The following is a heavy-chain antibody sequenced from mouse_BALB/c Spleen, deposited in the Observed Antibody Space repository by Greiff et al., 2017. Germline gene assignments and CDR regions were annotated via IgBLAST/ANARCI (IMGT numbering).Heavy chain of an antibody. CDR1: GYSFTSYW. J-gene: IGHJ4*01. CDR2: IHPSDSET. Sequence: QVQLQQPGAALVRPGASVKLSCTASGYSFTSYWMNWVKQRPGHGLAWIGLIHPSDSETRLNQKFKDKATLTVDKSSSTAYMQLSSPTSEDSAVYSSSRSGNDYDRNAMDYWGQGTSVTVSS. CDR3: SRSGNDYDRNAMDY. V-gene: IGHV1S82*01. D-gene: IGHD2-4*01.